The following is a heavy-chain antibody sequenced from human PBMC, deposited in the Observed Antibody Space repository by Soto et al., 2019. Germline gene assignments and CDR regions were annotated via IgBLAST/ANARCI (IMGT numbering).Heavy chain of an antibody. Sequence: SETLSLTCTVSNGSISNYYWTRIRQSPGKGLEWIGFVYYSGTTNYNPSLKSRVTISLHTSKNQFSLKPTSVTAADTAVYYCARAPRDAIPDYWGQGTLVTVSS. CDR3: ARAPRDAIPDY. J-gene: IGHJ4*02. D-gene: IGHD2-2*01. V-gene: IGHV4-59*01. CDR1: NGSISNYY. CDR2: VYYSGTT.